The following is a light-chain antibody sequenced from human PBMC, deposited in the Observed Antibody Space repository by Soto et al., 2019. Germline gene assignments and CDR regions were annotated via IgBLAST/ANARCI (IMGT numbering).Light chain of an antibody. CDR3: SPYTSSSTTVV. CDR1: SSNVGGYNY. J-gene: IGLJ2*01. CDR2: DVR. Sequence: QSALTQPASVSGSPGQSITISCTGTSSNVGGYNYVSWYQQHPGKAPKLMIYDVRNRPSGVSNRFSGSKSGNTASLTISGLQAEEDADYYCSPYTSSSTTVVFGGGTKLTVL. V-gene: IGLV2-14*01.